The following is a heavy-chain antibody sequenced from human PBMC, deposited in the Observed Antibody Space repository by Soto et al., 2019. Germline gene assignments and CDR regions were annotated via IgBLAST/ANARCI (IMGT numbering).Heavy chain of an antibody. J-gene: IGHJ6*02. CDR1: GGSISSYY. D-gene: IGHD3-10*01. V-gene: IGHV4-59*01. CDR3: ARALITMVREVIKYNMYV. CDR2: IYNSGST. Sequence: SETLSLTCTVSGGSISSYYWSWIRRPPGKGLEWIGYIYNSGSTHSNPSLQSRVTISVDTSKNQFSLKLSSVTAADTGIYYCARALITMVREVIKYNMYVWGQWTTGTVAS.